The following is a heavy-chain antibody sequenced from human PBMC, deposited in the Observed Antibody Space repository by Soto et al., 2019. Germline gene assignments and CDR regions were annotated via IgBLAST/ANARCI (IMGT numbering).Heavy chain of an antibody. CDR2: ISYDGSNK. V-gene: IGHV3-30-3*01. D-gene: IGHD6-19*01. CDR1: GFTFSSYA. CDR3: ATDPDSVAGTSD. J-gene: IGHJ4*02. Sequence: GGSLRLSCAASGFTFSSYAMHWVRQAPGKGLEWVAVISYDGSNKYYADSVKGRFTISRDNSKNTLYLQMNSLRAEDTAVYYCATDPDSVAGTSDWGQGTLVTVSS.